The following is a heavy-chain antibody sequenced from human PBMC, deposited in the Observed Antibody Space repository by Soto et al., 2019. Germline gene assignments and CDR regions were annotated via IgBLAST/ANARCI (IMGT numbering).Heavy chain of an antibody. V-gene: IGHV1-69*13. CDR3: ARVTLEGYFRAGSRHPLHYYYVMDV. Sequence: SSVKVSCKASGGTFSSYAISWVRQAPGQGLEWMGGIIPIFGTANYAQKFQGRVTITADESTSTAYMELSSLRSEATAVYYCARVTLEGYFRAGSRHPLHYYYVMDVGGQGTSVTLSS. J-gene: IGHJ6*02. D-gene: IGHD3-10*01. CDR2: IIPIFGTA. CDR1: GGTFSSYA.